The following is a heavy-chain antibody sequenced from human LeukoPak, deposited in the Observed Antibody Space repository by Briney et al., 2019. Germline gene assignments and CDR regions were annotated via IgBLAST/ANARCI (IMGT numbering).Heavy chain of an antibody. D-gene: IGHD3-3*01. J-gene: IGHJ3*02. CDR3: ARDRVSYYDFWSGYSDAFDI. V-gene: IGHV3-30-3*01. CDR2: ISYDGSNN. Sequence: QPGRSLRLSCAASGFTFSSYAMHWARQAPGKGPEWVAVISYDGSNNYYADSVKGRFTISRDNSKNTLYLQMNSLRAEDTAVYYCARDRVSYYDFWSGYSDAFDIWGQGTMVTVSS. CDR1: GFTFSSYA.